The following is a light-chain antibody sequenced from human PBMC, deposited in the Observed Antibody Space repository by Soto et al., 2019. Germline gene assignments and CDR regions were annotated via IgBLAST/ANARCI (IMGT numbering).Light chain of an antibody. CDR3: QQYGSSPTT. CDR1: QSVFNNH. CDR2: GAS. V-gene: IGKV3-20*01. J-gene: IGKJ1*01. Sequence: EIVLTQSPGTLSLPPGERATLSCRASQSVFNNHIGWYQQKPGQAPRRLIFGASFRATGIPDRFSGSGSGTDFTLTISRLVPEDFAVYYCQQYGSSPTTFGQGTKVDIK.